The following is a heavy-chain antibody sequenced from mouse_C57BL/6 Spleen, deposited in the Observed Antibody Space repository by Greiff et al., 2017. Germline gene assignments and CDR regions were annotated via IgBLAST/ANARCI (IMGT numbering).Heavy chain of an antibody. J-gene: IGHJ3*01. D-gene: IGHD2-3*01. Sequence: VQLHQSGPELVKPGASVKISCKASGYTFTDYYMNWVKQSHGKSLEWIGDINPNNGGTSYNQKFKGKATLTVDKSSSTAYMELRSLTSEDSAVYYCARNSYDGYYPFAYWGQGTLVTVSA. CDR3: ARNSYDGYYPFAY. CDR1: GYTFTDYY. CDR2: INPNNGGT. V-gene: IGHV1-26*01.